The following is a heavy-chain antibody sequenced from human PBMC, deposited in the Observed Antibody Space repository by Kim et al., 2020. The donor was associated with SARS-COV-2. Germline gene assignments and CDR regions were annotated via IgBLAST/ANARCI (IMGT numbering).Heavy chain of an antibody. D-gene: IGHD1-1*01. CDR2: VRADGDIT. CDR1: GFTFSNYA. J-gene: IGHJ4*01. V-gene: IGHV3-23*01. CDR3: ARSINWNLKNFFDF. Sequence: GGSLRLSCAASGFTFSNYAMSWVRQAPGKGLEWVSVVRADGDITYYTDSVRGRFSISRDNSKNTLYLQMVSLRADDTAIYYCARSINWNLKNFFDFWG.